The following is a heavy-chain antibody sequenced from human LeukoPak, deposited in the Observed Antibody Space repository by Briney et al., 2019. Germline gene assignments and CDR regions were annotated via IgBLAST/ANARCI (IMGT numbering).Heavy chain of an antibody. CDR2: IYTSGST. CDR1: GDSIRSYD. CDR3: ARGLYSSSWKGNWFDP. V-gene: IGHV4-4*07. D-gene: IGHD6-13*01. J-gene: IGHJ5*02. Sequence: AETLSLPCTVSGDSIRSYDWSWLRQSAGKGLEWLGCIYTSGSTNYNASLKSRVTMPLDTSKNQFSLKLCSVIAADTAVYYCARGLYSSSWKGNWFDPWGQGTLVTVSS.